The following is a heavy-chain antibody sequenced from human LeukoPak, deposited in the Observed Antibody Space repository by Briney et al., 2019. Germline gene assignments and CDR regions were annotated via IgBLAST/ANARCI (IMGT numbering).Heavy chain of an antibody. J-gene: IGHJ6*02. V-gene: IGHV4-30-4*01. CDR1: GGSISSGDYY. D-gene: IGHD2-2*01. Sequence: SQTLSLTCTVSGGSISSGDYYWSWIRQPLGKGLEWIGYICYSGSTYYNPSLKSRVTISVDASKNQFSLKLSSVTAADTAVYYCARDRGIVVVPAARPNPDYGMDVWGQGTTVTVSS. CDR3: ARDRGIVVVPAARPNPDYGMDV. CDR2: ICYSGST.